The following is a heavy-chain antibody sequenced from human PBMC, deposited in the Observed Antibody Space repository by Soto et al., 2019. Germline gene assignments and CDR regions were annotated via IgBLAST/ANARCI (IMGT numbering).Heavy chain of an antibody. Sequence: XSVKGSCKASVFTSSCISWVRQAPGQRLEWMGWISTHNGNTIYAQKFQGRVIMTMDTSTTTVYMELRSLRPDDTAVYLCAREGILGLFDAYDLWGQGPMVTVSS. J-gene: IGHJ3*01. V-gene: IGHV1-18*04. D-gene: IGHD3-3*01. CDR2: ISTHNGNT. CDR3: AREGILGLFDAYDL. CDR1: VFTSSC.